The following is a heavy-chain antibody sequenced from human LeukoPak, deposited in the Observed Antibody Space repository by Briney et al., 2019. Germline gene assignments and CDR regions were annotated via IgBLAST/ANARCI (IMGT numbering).Heavy chain of an antibody. CDR3: AGYSSSWYFDY. CDR1: GGSISSHY. Sequence: PSETLSLTCTVSGGSISSHYWSWIRQPAGKGLEWIGRIHTSGSINYNPSLKSRVTMSVDTSKNQFSLKLSSVTAADTAVYYCAGYSSSWYFDYWGQGTLVTVSS. CDR2: IHTSGSI. D-gene: IGHD6-13*01. J-gene: IGHJ4*02. V-gene: IGHV4-4*07.